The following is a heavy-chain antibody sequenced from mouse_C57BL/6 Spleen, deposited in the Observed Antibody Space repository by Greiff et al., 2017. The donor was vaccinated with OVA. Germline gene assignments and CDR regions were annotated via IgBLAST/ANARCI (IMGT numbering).Heavy chain of an antibody. CDR3: ARELGRRYFDY. CDR2: ISDGGSYT. J-gene: IGHJ2*01. CDR1: GFTFSSYA. V-gene: IGHV5-4*01. Sequence: DVQLVESGGGLVKPGGSLKLSCAASGFTFSSYAMSWVRQTPEKRLEWVATISDGGSYTYYPDNVKGRFTISRDNAKNNLYLQMSHLKSEDTAMYYCARELGRRYFDYWGQGTTLTVSS. D-gene: IGHD4-1*01.